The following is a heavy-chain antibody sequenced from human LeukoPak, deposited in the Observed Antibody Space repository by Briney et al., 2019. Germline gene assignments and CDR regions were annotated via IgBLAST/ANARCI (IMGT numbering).Heavy chain of an antibody. J-gene: IGHJ6*02. V-gene: IGHV3-48*01. CDR3: ARVGARPFFGSYYYGMDV. D-gene: IGHD6-6*01. Sequence: GSLRLSCAASGFTFSSYSMNWVRQAPGKGLEWVSYISSSSSTIYYADSVKGRFTISRDNAKNSLYLQMNSLRAEDTAVYYCARVGARPFFGSYYYGMDVWGQGTTVTVSS. CDR2: ISSSSSTI. CDR1: GFTFSSYS.